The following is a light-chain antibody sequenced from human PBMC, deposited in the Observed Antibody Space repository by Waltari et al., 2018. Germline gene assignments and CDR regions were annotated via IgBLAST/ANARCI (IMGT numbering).Light chain of an antibody. CDR1: QSISSY. V-gene: IGKV1-39*01. Sequence: DIKMTQSPSSLSASVGDRVTITCRASQSISSYLNWYQQKPGNAPKLLIYAASSLQSGVPSRFSGSGSGTDFTLTISSLQPEDFATYYCQQSYSTLYTFGQGTKLEIK. CDR3: QQSYSTLYT. J-gene: IGKJ2*01. CDR2: AAS.